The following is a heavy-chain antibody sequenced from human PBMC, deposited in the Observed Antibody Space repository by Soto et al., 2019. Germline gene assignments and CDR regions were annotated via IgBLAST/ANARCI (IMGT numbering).Heavy chain of an antibody. V-gene: IGHV3-33*01. CDR3: ARQGQLSHYYYSGMDV. D-gene: IGHD1-1*01. CDR1: GFTFSSYG. CDR2: IWNDGSNK. J-gene: IGHJ6*02. Sequence: QVQLVESWGGVVQPGRSLRLSCAASGFTFSSYGMHWVRQAPGKGLEWVAIIWNDGSNKYYADSGKGRFTISRDNSKNTLYLQMNSLRAADTAVYYCARQGQLSHYYYSGMDVWGQGTTVTFSS.